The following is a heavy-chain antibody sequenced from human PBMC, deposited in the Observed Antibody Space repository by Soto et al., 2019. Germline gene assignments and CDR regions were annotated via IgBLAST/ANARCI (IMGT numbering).Heavy chain of an antibody. V-gene: IGHV1-18*04. J-gene: IGHJ4*02. CDR1: VYTFTSYG. CDR2: ISAYNGNT. D-gene: IGHD2-2*01. CDR3: ARVRSSTILFPSDY. Sequence: ASAKVSCKASVYTFTSYGISWVRQAPGQGLEWMGWISAYNGNTNYAQKLQGRVTMTTDTSTSTAYMELRSLRSDDTAVYYCARVRSSTILFPSDYWGQGTLVTVSS.